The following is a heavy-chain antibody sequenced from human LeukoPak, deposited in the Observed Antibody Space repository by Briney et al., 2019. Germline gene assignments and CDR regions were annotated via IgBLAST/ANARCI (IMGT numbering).Heavy chain of an antibody. CDR3: VRDTYRTAVAGSSGLGY. Sequence: GGSLRLSCAASGFTFSSYAMSWVRQVPGKGLEWVANIKQDGSEKSYVDSVKGRFTISRDNVKNSVYLQMHSLRADDTAIYYCVRDTYRTAVAGSSGLGYWGQGTLVTVSS. D-gene: IGHD6-19*01. CDR2: IKQDGSEK. J-gene: IGHJ4*02. CDR1: GFTFSSYA. V-gene: IGHV3-7*01.